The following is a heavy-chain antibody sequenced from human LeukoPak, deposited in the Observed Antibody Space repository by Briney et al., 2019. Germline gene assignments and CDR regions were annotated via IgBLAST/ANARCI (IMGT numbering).Heavy chain of an antibody. CDR1: GFIFTNYG. D-gene: IGHD6-19*01. CDR2: KSYDGGNK. J-gene: IGHJ6*02. CDR3: AGEGIAVAGVDV. V-gene: IGHV3-30*19. Sequence: TGGSLRLSCAASGFIFTNYGMNWVRQAPGKGLEWVAVKSYDGGNKYYADSVKGRFTISRDNSKNMMYLQMNSLRAEDTAVYYCAGEGIAVAGVDVWGQGTTVTVSS.